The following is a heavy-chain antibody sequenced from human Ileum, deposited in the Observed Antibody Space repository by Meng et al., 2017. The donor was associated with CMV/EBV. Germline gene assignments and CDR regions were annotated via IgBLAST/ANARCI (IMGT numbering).Heavy chain of an antibody. CDR2: ISAYNGNT. V-gene: IGHV1-18*01. J-gene: IGHJ4*01. D-gene: IGHD1-26*01. Sequence: GESLKISCVASGFTFSSYNMNWVRQAPGQGLEWMGWISAYNGNTNYAQKLQGRVTMTTDTSTSTAYMELRSLRSDDTAVYYCARDRVGEPTFDYWGQGTLVTVSS. CDR3: ARDRVGEPTFDY. CDR1: GFTFSSYN.